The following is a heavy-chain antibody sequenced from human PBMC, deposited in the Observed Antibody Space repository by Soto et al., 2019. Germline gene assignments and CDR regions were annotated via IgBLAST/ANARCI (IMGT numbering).Heavy chain of an antibody. CDR3: AKGAVTSIFAYFDY. CDR2: ISWNSGNI. Sequence: EVHLVESGGGLVQPGRSLRLSCAASGFTFDDYAMHWVRQVPGKGLEWVSSISWNSGNIVYADSVKGRFTISSDSANNSLYLQMNSLKTEDTALYYCAKGAVTSIFAYFDYWGQGTLVTVSS. J-gene: IGHJ4*02. D-gene: IGHD3-3*01. V-gene: IGHV3-9*01. CDR1: GFTFDDYA.